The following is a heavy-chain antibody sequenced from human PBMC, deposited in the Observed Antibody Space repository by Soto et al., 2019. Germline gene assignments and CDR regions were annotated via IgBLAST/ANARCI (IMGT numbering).Heavy chain of an antibody. CDR2: INAGNGNT. Sequence: ASVKVSCKASGYTFTSYAMHWVRQAPGQRLEWMGWINAGNGNTKYSQKFQGRVTITRDTSASTAYMELSSLRSEDTAVYYCARESIAGNALTLPFDYWGQGTLVTVSS. J-gene: IGHJ4*02. CDR1: GYTFTSYA. V-gene: IGHV1-3*01. D-gene: IGHD1-1*01. CDR3: ARESIAGNALTLPFDY.